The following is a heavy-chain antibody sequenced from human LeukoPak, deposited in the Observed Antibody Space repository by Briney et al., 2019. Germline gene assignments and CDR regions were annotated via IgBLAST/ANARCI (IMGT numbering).Heavy chain of an antibody. CDR1: RFTFSNHW. D-gene: IGHD6-13*01. J-gene: IGHJ4*02. V-gene: IGHV3-7*01. CDR3: ARDRHINSWSNDRFDY. Sequence: GGSLRLSSAASRFTFSNHWMTWVPQAPGKGLERVGNINQDASEKNYVDSVKGRFTISRDNAENSLYLQMNSLRAEDTAIYYCARDRHINSWSNDRFDYWGQGALVTVSS. CDR2: INQDASEK.